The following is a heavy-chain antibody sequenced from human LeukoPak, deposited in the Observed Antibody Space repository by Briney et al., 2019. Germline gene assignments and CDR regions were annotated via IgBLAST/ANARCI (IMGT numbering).Heavy chain of an antibody. J-gene: IGHJ3*02. V-gene: IGHV3-7*02. Sequence: GGSLRLSCAASGFPISNYWMSWVRQAPGKGLEWVASISPDGSVKHYVDSVKGRFTISRDNAKNSLSLQMNSPRAEDTAVYFCARLLGMVTTFDIWGQGTVATVSS. CDR2: ISPDGSVK. CDR3: ARLLGMVTTFDI. CDR1: GFPISNYW. D-gene: IGHD5-24*01.